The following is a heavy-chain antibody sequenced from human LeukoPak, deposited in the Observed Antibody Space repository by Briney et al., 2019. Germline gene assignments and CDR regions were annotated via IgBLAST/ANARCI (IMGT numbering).Heavy chain of an antibody. CDR3: AKLYNYGYIN. J-gene: IGHJ4*02. D-gene: IGHD5-18*01. CDR2: IYSGGST. Sequence: PGGSLRLSCAASGITVTSNHMSWVRQAPGKELEWVSVIYSGGSTYYEDSVKGRFTISRDNSKNTLYLQMDSLRTEDTAVYFCAKLYNYGYINWGQGTLVTVSS. V-gene: IGHV3-66*01. CDR1: GITVTSNH.